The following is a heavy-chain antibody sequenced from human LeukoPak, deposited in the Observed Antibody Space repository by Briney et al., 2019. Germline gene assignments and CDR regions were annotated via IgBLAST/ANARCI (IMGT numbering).Heavy chain of an antibody. J-gene: IGHJ4*02. Sequence: GGSLRLSCAASGFTFSSYGMSWVRQAPGKGLEWVSAISGSGGSTYYADSVKGRFTISRDNSKNTLYLQMNSLRAEDTAVYYCAKVLNSGSYYGFDYWGQGTLVTVSS. D-gene: IGHD3-10*01. CDR2: ISGSGGST. V-gene: IGHV3-23*01. CDR1: GFTFSSYG. CDR3: AKVLNSGSYYGFDY.